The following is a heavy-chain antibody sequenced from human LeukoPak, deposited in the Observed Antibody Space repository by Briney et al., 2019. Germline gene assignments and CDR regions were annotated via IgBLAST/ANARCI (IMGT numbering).Heavy chain of an antibody. CDR1: GGSISSYY. CDR3: ARDDLTAHYMDV. J-gene: IGHJ6*03. D-gene: IGHD2-21*02. CDR2: IYYSGST. Sequence: SETLSLTCTVSGGSISSYYWSWIRQPPGKGLEWIGYIYYSGSTNYNPSLKSRVTISVDTSKNQFSLKLSSVTAADTAVYYCARDDLTAHYMDVWGKGTTVTVSS. V-gene: IGHV4-59*01.